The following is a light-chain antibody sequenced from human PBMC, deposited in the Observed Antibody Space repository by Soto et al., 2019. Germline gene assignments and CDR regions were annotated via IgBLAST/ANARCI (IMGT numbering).Light chain of an antibody. CDR2: GAS. CDR1: QSVSSNY. J-gene: IGKJ5*01. V-gene: IGKV3-20*01. CDR3: QQYGSLIT. Sequence: ETVLTQSPGTLSLSPGERATLSCRASQSVSSNYLAWYQQKPGQAPRLLIYGASSRATGFPDRFSGSGSGTDFTLTISRLEPEDFAVYYCQQYGSLITFGQGTRLEI.